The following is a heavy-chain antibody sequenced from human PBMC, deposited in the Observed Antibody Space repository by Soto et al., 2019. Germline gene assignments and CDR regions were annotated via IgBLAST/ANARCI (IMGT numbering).Heavy chain of an antibody. Sequence: GSLRLSCAASGFTFSSYDMHWVRQATGKGLEWVSAIGTAGDTYYPGSVKGRFTISRENAKNSLYLQMNSLRAGDTAVYYCARAQGTRRDSSGYSNDAFDICGQGTMVTVSS. D-gene: IGHD3-22*01. J-gene: IGHJ3*02. CDR3: ARAQGTRRDSSGYSNDAFDI. CDR1: GFTFSSYD. CDR2: IGTAGDT. V-gene: IGHV3-13*01.